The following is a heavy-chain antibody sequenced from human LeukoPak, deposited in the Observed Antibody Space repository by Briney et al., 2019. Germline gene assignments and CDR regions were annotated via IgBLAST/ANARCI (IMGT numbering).Heavy chain of an antibody. CDR3: ASEENDSSGYYPFNY. CDR1: GFTFDDYA. CDR2: ISWNSGSI. V-gene: IGHV3-9*01. D-gene: IGHD3-22*01. J-gene: IGHJ4*02. Sequence: GGSLRLSCAASGFTFDDYAMHWVRQAPGKGLEWVSGISWNSGSIGYADSVKGRFTISRDNAKNSLYLQMNSLRAEDTALYYCASEENDSSGYYPFNYWGQGTLVTVSS.